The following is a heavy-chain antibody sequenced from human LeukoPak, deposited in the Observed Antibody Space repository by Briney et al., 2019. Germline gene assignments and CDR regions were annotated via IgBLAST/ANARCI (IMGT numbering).Heavy chain of an antibody. V-gene: IGHV1-3*01. D-gene: IGHD3-22*01. Sequence: GASVKVSCKASGYIFTDYAIHWLRQAPGQRPEWMGWMNGGNGNTKYSQKFQGRITLIRDTSAATAYMELSSLRSEDTAVYYCARGPGEGGSSGYYYGKPEDPAEYYFDYWGQGTLVTVSS. CDR2: MNGGNGNT. J-gene: IGHJ4*02. CDR3: ARGPGEGGSSGYYYGKPEDPAEYYFDY. CDR1: GYIFTDYA.